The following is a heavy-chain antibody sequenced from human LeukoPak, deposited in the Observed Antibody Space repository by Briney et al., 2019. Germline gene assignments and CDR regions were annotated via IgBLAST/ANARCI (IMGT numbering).Heavy chain of an antibody. CDR1: SGSSRGYY. Sequence: SETLSLTCAVYSGSSRGYYWNWLWIRQSPGKGLEWIGEINDSGSPNYNPSLKSRVTISENKSLNQFSLRLSSVTAADTAVYYCARARYSSGWTNNYFDYWGQGTLVTVSS. CDR2: INDSGSP. D-gene: IGHD6-19*01. CDR3: ARARYSSGWTNNYFDY. J-gene: IGHJ4*02. V-gene: IGHV4-34*01.